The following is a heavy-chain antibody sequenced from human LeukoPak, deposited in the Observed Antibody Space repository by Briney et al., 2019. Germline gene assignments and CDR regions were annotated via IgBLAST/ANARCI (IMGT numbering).Heavy chain of an antibody. CDR1: GFTFSRYE. CDR3: ARGVVGASVALNY. J-gene: IGHJ4*02. Sequence: PGGSLRLSCAASGFTFSRYEMNWVRQAPGKGLEWISYISSSGSTIYYADSVKGRFTISRDNAKNSLYLQMNSLRVEDTAVYYCARGVVGASVALNYWGQGTLVTVSS. CDR2: ISSSGSTI. D-gene: IGHD1-26*01. V-gene: IGHV3-48*03.